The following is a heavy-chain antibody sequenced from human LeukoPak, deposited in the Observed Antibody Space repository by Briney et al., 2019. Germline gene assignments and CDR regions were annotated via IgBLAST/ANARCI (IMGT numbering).Heavy chain of an antibody. Sequence: ASVKVSCKASGYTFTSYGISWVRQAPGQGLEWMGWISANNGNTNYAQKLQGRVTMTTDTSTSTAYMELRSLRSDDTAVYYCARDPPVYCSGGSCYGDYWGQGTLVTVSS. CDR3: ARDPPVYCSGGSCYGDY. D-gene: IGHD2-15*01. J-gene: IGHJ4*02. CDR2: ISANNGNT. CDR1: GYTFTSYG. V-gene: IGHV1-18*01.